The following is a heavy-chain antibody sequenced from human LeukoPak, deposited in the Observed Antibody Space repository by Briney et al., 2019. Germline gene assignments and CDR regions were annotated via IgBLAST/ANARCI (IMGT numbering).Heavy chain of an antibody. J-gene: IGHJ6*04. CDR2: ISYDGSNK. CDR3: SRDMSPAMDV. CDR1: GFTFSTYA. V-gene: IGHV3-30*04. Sequence: GGCLRLSCAASGFTFSTYAMHWVRQAPGKGLEWVAVISYDGSNKYYADSVKGRFTISRDISKNTLYLQMNSLRAEDTAMYYCSRDMSPAMDVWGKGTTVTVSS. D-gene: IGHD3-10*02.